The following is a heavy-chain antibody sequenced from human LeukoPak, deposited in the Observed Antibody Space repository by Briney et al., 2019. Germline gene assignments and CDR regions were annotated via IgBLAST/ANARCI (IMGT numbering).Heavy chain of an antibody. CDR3: ARHAALSSWDYFDY. J-gene: IGHJ4*02. CDR2: IYVRDSDT. D-gene: IGHD6-13*01. CDR1: GYSFSNYW. V-gene: IGHV5-51*01. Sequence: PGESLKISCKGSGYSFSNYWIAWVRQMPGKGLEWMGIIYVRDSDTRYSPSFQGQVTISADKSISAAYLQWSSLKAPDTAMYYCARHAALSSWDYFDYWGQGTLVTVSS.